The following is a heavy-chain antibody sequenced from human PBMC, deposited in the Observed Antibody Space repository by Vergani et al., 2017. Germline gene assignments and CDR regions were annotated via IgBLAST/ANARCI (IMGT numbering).Heavy chain of an antibody. CDR3: ARDHRDYNNYPGTFDI. CDR2: ISFDGTTK. J-gene: IGHJ3*02. D-gene: IGHD5-24*01. V-gene: IGHV3-30*03. CDR1: GFNFNNFG. Sequence: QLQLVESGGGVVQPGRSLRLSCAASGFNFNNFGIHWVRQAPGKGLEWVAVISFDGTTKYYADSVKGRFTISRDNPKSSLFLQMDSLRAEDTAVYYCARDHRDYNNYPGTFDIWGQGSMVTVSS.